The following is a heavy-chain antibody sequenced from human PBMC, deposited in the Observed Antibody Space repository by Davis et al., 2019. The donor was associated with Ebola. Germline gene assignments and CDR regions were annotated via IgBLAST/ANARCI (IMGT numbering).Heavy chain of an antibody. CDR2: ISGSGGST. CDR1: GFTFSSYA. V-gene: IGHV3-23*01. D-gene: IGHD5/OR15-5a*01. CDR3: AKVFYVGAFDI. Sequence: GESLKISCAASGFTFSSYAMSWVRQAPGKGLEWVSAISGSGGSTYYADSVKGRFTIPRDNSKNTLYLQMNSLRAEDTAVYYCAKVFYVGAFDIWGQGTMVTVSS. J-gene: IGHJ3*02.